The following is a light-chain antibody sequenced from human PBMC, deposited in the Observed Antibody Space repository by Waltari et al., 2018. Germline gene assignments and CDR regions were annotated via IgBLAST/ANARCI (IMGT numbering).Light chain of an antibody. CDR3: QQYDGEVVT. J-gene: IGKJ4*01. CDR2: GTS. V-gene: IGKV3-20*01. CDR1: QSVTSIS. Sequence: IVLTQSPGTLSLSPGERATLSCRASQSVTSISLTWYQQKLGQAPRLLIYGTSSKATGSPDRFSGSGSGTDFTLTISRLVPEDVAVYYCQQYDGEVVTFGGGTKVEI.